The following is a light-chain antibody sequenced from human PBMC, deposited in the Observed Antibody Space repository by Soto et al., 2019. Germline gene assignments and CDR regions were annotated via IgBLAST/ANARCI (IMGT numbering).Light chain of an antibody. CDR3: QQRIDWPPAWA. CDR1: QSVSIY. J-gene: IGKJ1*01. CDR2: DAS. Sequence: EIVLTQSPATLSLSPGERATLSCRASQSVSIYLAWYQQRPGQAPRLLIYDASNRATGIPARFSGSGSGTDFTLTISSLEPEDFAVYYCQQRIDWPPAWAFGQGTKVDIK. V-gene: IGKV3-11*01.